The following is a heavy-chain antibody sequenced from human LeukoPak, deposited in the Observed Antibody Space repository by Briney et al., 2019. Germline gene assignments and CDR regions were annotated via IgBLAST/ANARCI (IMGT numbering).Heavy chain of an antibody. CDR3: AREGLDDVWSGYVDH. CDR2: VYTSGKI. Sequence: SETLSLTCSVSGGSIRSYYWSWIRQPAGKGLEWIGRVYTSGKIDDNPSLKSRFTMSIDTSKNQFSLRLTSLTAADTAVYYCAREGLDDVWSGYVDHXXQGILVTVSS. V-gene: IGHV4-4*07. CDR1: GGSIRSYY. D-gene: IGHD3-3*01. J-gene: IGHJ4*02.